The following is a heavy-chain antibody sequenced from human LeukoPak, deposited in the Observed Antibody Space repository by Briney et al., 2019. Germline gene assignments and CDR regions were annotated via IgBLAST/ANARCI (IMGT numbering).Heavy chain of an antibody. CDR1: GFTFGDYA. CDR3: TNYGSDY. D-gene: IGHD1-7*01. J-gene: IGHJ4*02. CDR2: IRSKAYGGTT. Sequence: GGSLRLSCTASGFTFGDYAMSWVRQAPGKGLGWVGFIRSKAYGGTTEYAASVKGRFTISRDDSKSIAYLQMNSLKTEDTAVYYCTNYGSDYWGQGTLVTVSS. V-gene: IGHV3-49*04.